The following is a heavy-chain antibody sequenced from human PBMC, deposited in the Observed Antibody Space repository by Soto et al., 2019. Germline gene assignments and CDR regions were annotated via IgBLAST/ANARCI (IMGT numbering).Heavy chain of an antibody. CDR1: GYTFTSYA. J-gene: IGHJ5*02. V-gene: IGHV1-3*01. D-gene: IGHD6-19*01. CDR2: INAGNGNT. CDR3: ARGVAGPLHRFDP. Sequence: GASVKVSCKASGYTFTSYAMHWVRQAPGQRLEWMGWINAGNGNTKYSQKLQGRVTITRDTSASTAYMELSSLRSEDTAVYYCARGVAGPLHRFDPWGQGTLVTVSS.